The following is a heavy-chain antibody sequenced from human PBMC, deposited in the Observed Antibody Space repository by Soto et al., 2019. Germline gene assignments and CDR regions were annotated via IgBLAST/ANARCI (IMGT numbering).Heavy chain of an antibody. V-gene: IGHV4-39*01. Sequence: SETLSVTSSVSGDSITTNGYYWGWIRQPPGKGLQWIGNVYSTGSTFSHPSLTSRVFISVDTSKNKFSLRLTSVTAADTAVYYCARSHYTYGLLIDYWGPGIMVTVSS. CDR1: GDSITTNGYY. CDR2: VYSTGST. D-gene: IGHD2-8*01. J-gene: IGHJ4*02. CDR3: ARSHYTYGLLIDY.